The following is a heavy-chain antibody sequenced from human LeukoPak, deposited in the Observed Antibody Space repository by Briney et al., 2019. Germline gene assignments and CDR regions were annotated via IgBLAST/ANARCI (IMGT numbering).Heavy chain of an antibody. D-gene: IGHD2-15*01. CDR2: ISSGGTTI. CDR3: TRGLVV. CDR1: GFTFSEFE. J-gene: IGHJ4*02. Sequence: GGSLRLSCAASGFTFSEFEMNWVRQAPGKGLEWVSDISSGGTTIFYADSVKGRFTISRDDAKNSLYLQMNSLRDEDTAIYYCTRGLVVWGQGALVTVSS. V-gene: IGHV3-48*03.